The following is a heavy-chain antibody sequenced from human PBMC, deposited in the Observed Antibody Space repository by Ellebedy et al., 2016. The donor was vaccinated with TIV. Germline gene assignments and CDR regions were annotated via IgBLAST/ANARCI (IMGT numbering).Heavy chain of an antibody. Sequence: ASVKVSCKASGYTLRDYGMSWVRQAPGQGLEWVGWISAYTGDTDYAQNFQGRVTMTTDPSASIAYMELRSLRYDDTAVYYCARVGWGYSGGEDNWGQGTLVTVSS. CDR1: GYTLRDYG. D-gene: IGHD5-12*01. CDR3: ARVGWGYSGGEDN. J-gene: IGHJ4*02. V-gene: IGHV1-18*01. CDR2: ISAYTGDT.